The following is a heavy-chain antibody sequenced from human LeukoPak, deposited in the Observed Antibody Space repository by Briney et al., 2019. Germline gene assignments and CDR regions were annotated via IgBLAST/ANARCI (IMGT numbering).Heavy chain of an antibody. Sequence: ASVEVSCKASGGTFSSYAISWVRQAPGQGLEWMGGIIPIFGTANYAQKFQGRVTITADESTSTAYMELRSLRSDDTAVYYCARGATYPTPVDYWGQGTLVTVSS. J-gene: IGHJ4*02. D-gene: IGHD1-26*01. CDR3: ARGATYPTPVDY. CDR2: IIPIFGTA. V-gene: IGHV1-69*13. CDR1: GGTFSSYA.